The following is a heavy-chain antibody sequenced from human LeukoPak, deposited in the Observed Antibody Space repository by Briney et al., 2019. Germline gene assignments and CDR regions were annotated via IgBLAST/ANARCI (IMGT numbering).Heavy chain of an antibody. J-gene: IGHJ4*02. V-gene: IGHV3-48*04. D-gene: IGHD1-26*01. CDR3: ARGATLDY. CDR2: IDTSSTTM. CDR1: GLTFSKYS. Sequence: PGGSLRLSCAASGLTFSKYSMTWVRQAPGKGLEWVSFIDTSSTTMYYTDSVKGRFTISRDNAKNSLYLQMNSLRAEDTAVYYCARGATLDYWGQGTLVTVSS.